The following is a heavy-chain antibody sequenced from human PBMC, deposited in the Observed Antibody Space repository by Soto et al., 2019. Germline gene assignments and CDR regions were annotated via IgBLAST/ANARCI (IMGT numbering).Heavy chain of an antibody. CDR1: GGTFSSYT. J-gene: IGHJ6*03. V-gene: IGHV1-69*08. CDR2: IIPILGIA. CDR3: AREPQNYYYYYYMDV. Sequence: QVPLVQSGAEVKKPGSSVKVSCKASGGTFSSYTISWVRQAPGQGLEWMGRIIPILGIANYAQKFQGRVTITADKSTSTAYMELSSLRSEDTAVYYCAREPQNYYYYYYMDVWGKGTTVTVSS.